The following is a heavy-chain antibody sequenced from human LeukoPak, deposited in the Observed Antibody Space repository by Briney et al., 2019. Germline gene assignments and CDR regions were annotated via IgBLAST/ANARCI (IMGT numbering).Heavy chain of an antibody. J-gene: IGHJ4*02. CDR3: ARNRDHFDY. D-gene: IGHD1-14*01. V-gene: IGHV4-59*01. Sequence: PSETLSLTCTVSGGSISSYYWSWIRQPPGKGLEWIGYIYYSGSTNYNPSLKSRVTMSEDTSKNQISLKLSSVTAADTAVYFCARNRDHFDYWGQGTLVTVSS. CDR2: IYYSGST. CDR1: GGSISSYY.